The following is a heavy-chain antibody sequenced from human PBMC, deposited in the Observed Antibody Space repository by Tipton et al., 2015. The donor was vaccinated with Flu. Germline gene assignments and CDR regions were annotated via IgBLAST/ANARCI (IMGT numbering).Heavy chain of an antibody. CDR1: GGSFSGYY. Sequence: LRLSCAVYGGSFSGYYWSWIRQPPGKGLEWIGEINHSGSTNYNPSLKSRVTISVDTSKNQFSLKLSSVTAADTAVYYCARGGDTAMVEAFDIWGQGTMVTVSS. V-gene: IGHV4-34*01. CDR2: INHSGST. CDR3: ARGGDTAMVEAFDI. D-gene: IGHD5-18*01. J-gene: IGHJ3*02.